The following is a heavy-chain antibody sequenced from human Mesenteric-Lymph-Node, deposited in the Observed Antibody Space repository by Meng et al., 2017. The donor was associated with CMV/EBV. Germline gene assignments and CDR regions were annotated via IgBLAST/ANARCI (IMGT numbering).Heavy chain of an antibody. V-gene: IGHV4-59*12. D-gene: IGHD3-22*01. J-gene: IGHJ5*02. CDR1: GGSISSYY. CDR2: IYYSGST. Sequence: GSLRLSCTVSGGSISSYYWSWIRQPPGKGLEWIGYIYYSGSTNYNPSLKSRVTISVDTSKNQFSLKLNSVTAADTAVYYCASRNYCDSSGYSWGQGTLVTVSS. CDR3: ASRNYCDSSGYS.